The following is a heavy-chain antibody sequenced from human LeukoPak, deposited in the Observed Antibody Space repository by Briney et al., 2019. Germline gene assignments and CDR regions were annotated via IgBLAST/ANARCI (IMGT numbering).Heavy chain of an antibody. CDR3: ASSGYSSGGGWFDP. D-gene: IGHD6-19*01. CDR2: IYYSGST. Sequence: SETPSLTCTVSGGSISSYYWSWIRQPPGKGLEWIGYIYYSGSTYYNPSLKSRVTISVDTSKNQFSLKLSSVTAADTAVYYCASSGYSSGGGWFDPWGQGTLVTVSS. CDR1: GGSISSYY. V-gene: IGHV4-59*08. J-gene: IGHJ5*02.